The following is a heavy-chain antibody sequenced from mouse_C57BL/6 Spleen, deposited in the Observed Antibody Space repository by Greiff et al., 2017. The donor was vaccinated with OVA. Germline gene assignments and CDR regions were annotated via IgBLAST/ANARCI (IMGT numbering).Heavy chain of an antibody. CDR1: GYTFTSYD. D-gene: IGHD1-1*01. CDR3: ARGLLLRPAWFAY. V-gene: IGHV1-85*01. CDR2: IYPRDGST. Sequence: VKVVESGPELVKPGASVKLSCKASGYTFTSYDINWVKQRPGQGLEWIGWIYPRDGSTKYNEKFKGKATLTVDTSSSTAYMELHSLTSEDSAVYFCARGLLLRPAWFAYWGQGTLVTVSA. J-gene: IGHJ3*01.